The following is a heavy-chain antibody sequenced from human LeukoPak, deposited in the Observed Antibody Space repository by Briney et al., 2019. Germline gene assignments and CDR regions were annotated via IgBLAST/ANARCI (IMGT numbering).Heavy chain of an antibody. CDR3: ASLEVGPAAIHGGWFDP. CDR2: INPNSGGT. CDR1: GYTFTGYY. Sequence: ASVKVSCKASGYTFTGYYMHWVRQAPGQGLEWMGWINPNSGGTNYAQKCQGRVTLNRDRSISTAYMELRRLGSDDTAVYYCASLEVGPAAIHGGWFDPWGQGTLVTVSS. V-gene: IGHV1-2*02. D-gene: IGHD2-2*02. J-gene: IGHJ5*02.